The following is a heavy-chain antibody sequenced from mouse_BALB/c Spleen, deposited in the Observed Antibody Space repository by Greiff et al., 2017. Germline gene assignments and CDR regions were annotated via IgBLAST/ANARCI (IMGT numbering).Heavy chain of an antibody. CDR3: ARAWTRSSAWFAY. CDR2: IYPYNGGT. J-gene: IGHJ3*01. D-gene: IGHD3-1*01. Sequence: EVQLQQSGPELVKPGASVKISCKASGYTFTDYNMHWVKQSHGKSLEWIGYIYPYNGGTGYNQKFKSKATLTVDNSSSTAYMELRSLTSEDSAVYYCARAWTRSSAWFAYWGQGTLVTVSA. V-gene: IGHV1S29*02. CDR1: GYTFTDYN.